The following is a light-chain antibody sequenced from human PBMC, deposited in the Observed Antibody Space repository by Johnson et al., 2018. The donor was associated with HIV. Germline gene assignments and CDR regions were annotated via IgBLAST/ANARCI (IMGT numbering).Light chain of an antibody. CDR1: SSDMGNYA. Sequence: QSVLTQPPSVSAAPGQKVTISCSGSSSDMGNYAVSWYQQLPGTVPKLLIYDNNKRPSGIPDRISASKSGTSATLGITGLQTGDEADYYCGTWDSSLSAYVFGTGTKVTVL. CDR3: GTWDSSLSAYV. J-gene: IGLJ1*01. CDR2: DNN. V-gene: IGLV1-51*01.